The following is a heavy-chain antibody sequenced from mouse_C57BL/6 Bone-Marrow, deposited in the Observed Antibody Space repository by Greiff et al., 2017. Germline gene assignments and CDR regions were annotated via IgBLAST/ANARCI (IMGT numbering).Heavy chain of an antibody. CDR2: LDPSDSYT. CDR3: AREGYSNYPHYYAMDY. CDR1: GYTFTSYW. V-gene: IGHV1-69*01. Sequence: VQLQQPGAELVLPGASVKLSCKASGYTFTSYWMHWVKQRPGQGLEWIGELDPSDSYTNYNQKFTGKSTLTVYKSSSTAYMQLSSLTSEDSAVYYCAREGYSNYPHYYAMDYCGQGTSVTVSS. D-gene: IGHD2-5*01. J-gene: IGHJ4*01.